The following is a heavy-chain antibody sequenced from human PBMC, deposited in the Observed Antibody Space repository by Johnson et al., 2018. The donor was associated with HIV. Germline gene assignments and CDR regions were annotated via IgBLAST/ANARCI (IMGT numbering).Heavy chain of an antibody. CDR3: ARGRIAARPHAFDI. J-gene: IGHJ3*02. CDR2: INWNGGST. CDR1: GFTFDDYG. D-gene: IGHD6-6*01. Sequence: VLLVESGGGVVRPGGSLRLSCAASGFTFDDYGMSWVRQAPGKGLEWVSGINWNGGSTGYADSVKGRFTISRDNAKNSLDLQMNSLRAEDTALYYCARGRIAARPHAFDIWGQGTMVTVSS. V-gene: IGHV3-20*04.